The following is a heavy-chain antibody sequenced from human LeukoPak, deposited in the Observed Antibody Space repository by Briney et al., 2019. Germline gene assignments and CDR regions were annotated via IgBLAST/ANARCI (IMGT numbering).Heavy chain of an antibody. CDR1: GFSFSGHW. Sequence: GALRLSCTASGFSFSGHWMHWARQLPGKGLVWVSRISPTGSTTSYADSVKGRFTVSRDNAKNTLYLQVNNLRAEDTAVYYCARGPNSNWSGLDFWGQGTLLTVSS. CDR2: ISPTGSTT. V-gene: IGHV3-74*01. J-gene: IGHJ4*02. CDR3: ARGPNSNWSGLDF. D-gene: IGHD6-6*01.